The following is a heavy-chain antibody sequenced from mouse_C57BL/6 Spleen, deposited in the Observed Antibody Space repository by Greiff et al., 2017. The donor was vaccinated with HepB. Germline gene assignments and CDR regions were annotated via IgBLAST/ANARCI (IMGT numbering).Heavy chain of an antibody. J-gene: IGHJ2*01. CDR1: GFTFSSYA. CDR2: ISDGGSYT. Sequence: EVKLQESGGGLVKPGGSLKLSCAASGFTFSSYAMSWVRQTPEKRLEWVATISDGGSYTYYPDNVKGRFIISRDNAKNNLYLQMSHLKSEDTAMYYCARGTGSYFDYWGQGTTLTVSS. D-gene: IGHD4-1*01. CDR3: ARGTGSYFDY. V-gene: IGHV5-4*03.